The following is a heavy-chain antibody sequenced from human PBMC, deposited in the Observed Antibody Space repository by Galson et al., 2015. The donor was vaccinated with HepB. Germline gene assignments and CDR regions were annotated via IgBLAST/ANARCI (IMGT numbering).Heavy chain of an antibody. Sequence: SLRLSCAASGFTFSNYAMNWVRQAPGKGLEWVSSISGIGGSTYYADSLKGRFTISRDNSKNTLYLQMNSLRAEDTAVYYCAKDIISGSYPGHFDYWGQGTLVTVSS. D-gene: IGHD1-26*01. V-gene: IGHV3-23*01. CDR1: GFTFSNYA. CDR2: ISGIGGST. CDR3: AKDIISGSYPGHFDY. J-gene: IGHJ4*02.